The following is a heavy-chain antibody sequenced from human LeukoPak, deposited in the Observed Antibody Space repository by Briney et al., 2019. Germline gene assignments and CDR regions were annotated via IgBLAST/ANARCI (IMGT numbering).Heavy chain of an antibody. J-gene: IGHJ4*02. Sequence: GESLKISCKGSGYSFTNYWISWVRQMPGKCLEWMARIDPTDSATVYSPAFQGHVSISTDKSINTAYLQWTSLKASDTAMYYCARTYSSGWYWYFNYWGQGTLVTVSS. CDR3: ARTYSSGWYWYFNY. D-gene: IGHD6-19*01. V-gene: IGHV5-10-1*01. CDR2: IDPTDSAT. CDR1: GYSFTNYW.